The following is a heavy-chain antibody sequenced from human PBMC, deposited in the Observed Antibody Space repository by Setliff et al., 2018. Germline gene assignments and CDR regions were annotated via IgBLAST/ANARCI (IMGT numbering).Heavy chain of an antibody. J-gene: IGHJ5*02. V-gene: IGHV3-23*01. CDR1: GIYFSSRA. CDR2: TDATGAKT. D-gene: IGHD3-16*01. Sequence: GESLKISCVGSGIYFSSRAMSWVRQTPGKGLEWLSATDATGAKTFYADSLKGRFTISRDNAEDSLYLQMNSLRAEDTAVYYCAKGRLGGHHGWFDPWGQGTLVTVSS. CDR3: AKGRLGGHHGWFDP.